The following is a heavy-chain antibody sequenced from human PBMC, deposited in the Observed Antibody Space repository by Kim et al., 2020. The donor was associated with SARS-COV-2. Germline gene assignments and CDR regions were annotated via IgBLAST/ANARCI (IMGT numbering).Heavy chain of an antibody. CDR3: ATATIFGVVSWFDP. V-gene: IGHV1-24*01. D-gene: IGHD3-3*01. J-gene: IGHJ5*02. Sequence: YEQKFQGRVTMTEDTSTDTAYMELSSLRSEDTAVYYCATATIFGVVSWFDPWGQGTLVTVSS.